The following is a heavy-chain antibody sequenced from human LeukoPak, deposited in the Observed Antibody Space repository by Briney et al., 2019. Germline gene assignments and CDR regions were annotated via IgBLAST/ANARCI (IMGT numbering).Heavy chain of an antibody. D-gene: IGHD3-3*01. V-gene: IGHV3-30*18. CDR3: AKVRYYDFWSGYSD. Sequence: GGSLRLSCAASGFTFSSYGMPWVRQAPGKGLEWVAVISYDGSNKYYADSVKGRFTISRDNSKNTLYLQMNSLRAEDTAVYYCAKVRYYDFWSGYSDWGQGTLVTVSS. CDR2: ISYDGSNK. J-gene: IGHJ4*02. CDR1: GFTFSSYG.